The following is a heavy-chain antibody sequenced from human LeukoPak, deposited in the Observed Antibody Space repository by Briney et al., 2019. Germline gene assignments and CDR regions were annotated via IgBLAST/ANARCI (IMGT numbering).Heavy chain of an antibody. CDR2: ISGSGGST. CDR3: AKGRTYSSSWLYFDY. V-gene: IGHV3-23*01. J-gene: IGHJ4*02. D-gene: IGHD6-13*01. Sequence: GGSLRLSCAASGFTFSSYAVSWVRQAPGKGLEWVSAISGSGGSTYYADSVKGRFTISRDNSKNTLYLQMNSLRAEDTAVYYCAKGRTYSSSWLYFDYWGQGTLVTVSS. CDR1: GFTFSSYA.